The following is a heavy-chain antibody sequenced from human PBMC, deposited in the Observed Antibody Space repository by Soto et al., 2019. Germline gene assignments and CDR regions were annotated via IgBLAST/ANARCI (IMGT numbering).Heavy chain of an antibody. D-gene: IGHD3-10*01. Sequence: PSETLSLTCTVSGGSISSGGYYWSWIRQHPGKGLEWIGYIYYSGSTYYNPSLKSRVTISVDTSKNQFSLKLSSVTAADTAVYYCARDRGHRYGMDVWGQGTTVTVSS. CDR1: GGSISSGGYY. J-gene: IGHJ6*02. V-gene: IGHV4-31*03. CDR2: IYYSGST. CDR3: ARDRGHRYGMDV.